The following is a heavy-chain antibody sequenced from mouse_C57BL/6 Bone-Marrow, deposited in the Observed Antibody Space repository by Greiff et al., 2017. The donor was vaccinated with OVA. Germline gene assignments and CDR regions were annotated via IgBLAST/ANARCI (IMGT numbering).Heavy chain of an antibody. D-gene: IGHD2-12*01. CDR1: GFTFSSYA. J-gene: IGHJ4*01. V-gene: IGHV5-4*01. CDR2: ISDGGSYT. CDR3: ARDYRDAMDY. Sequence: EVKVVDSGGGLVKPGGSLKLSCAASGFTFSSYAMSWVRQTPEKRLEWVATISDGGSYTYYPDNVKGRFTISRDNAKNNLYLQMSHLKSEDTAMYYCARDYRDAMDYWGQGTSVTVSS.